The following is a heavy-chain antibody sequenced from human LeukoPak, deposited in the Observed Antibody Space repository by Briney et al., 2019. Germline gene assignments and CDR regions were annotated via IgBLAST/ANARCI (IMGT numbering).Heavy chain of an antibody. CDR2: ISSSSSTI. Sequence: GGSLRLSCAASGFTFSSYSMNWVRQAPGKGLEWVSYISSSSSTIYYADSVKGRFTISRDNAKNSLYLQMNSLRAEDTAVYYWAELGITMIGGVWGKGTTVTISS. CDR3: AELGITMIGGV. D-gene: IGHD3-10*02. V-gene: IGHV3-48*04. CDR1: GFTFSSYS. J-gene: IGHJ6*04.